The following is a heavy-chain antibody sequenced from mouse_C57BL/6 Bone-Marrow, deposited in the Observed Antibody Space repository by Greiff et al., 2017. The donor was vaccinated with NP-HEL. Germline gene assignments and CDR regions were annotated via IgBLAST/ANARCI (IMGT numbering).Heavy chain of an antibody. CDR3: AREGYYGNLAWFAY. Sequence: QVQLKESGAELARPGASVKLSCKASGYTFTSYGISWVKQRTGQGLEWIGEIYPRSGNTYYNEQFKGKATLTADKSSSTAYMALRSLTSEDSAVYFCAREGYYGNLAWFAYWGQGTLVTVSA. CDR2: IYPRSGNT. CDR1: GYTFTSYG. J-gene: IGHJ3*01. V-gene: IGHV1-81*01. D-gene: IGHD2-1*01.